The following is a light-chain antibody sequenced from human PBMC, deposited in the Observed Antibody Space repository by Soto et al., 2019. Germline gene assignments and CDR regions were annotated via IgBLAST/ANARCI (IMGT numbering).Light chain of an antibody. CDR2: NIS. V-gene: IGKV2-24*01. CDR1: QSLVHTDGKTY. J-gene: IGKJ4*01. CDR3: MQATRFPFT. Sequence: DIVLTQTPLSSPVTLGQPASISCTSSQSLVHTDGKTYLSWLQQRPGQPPRLLIYNISDRLSGVPDRFTGSGAGTDFTLKISRVEAEDVGTYYCMQATRFPFTFGGGTKVEIK.